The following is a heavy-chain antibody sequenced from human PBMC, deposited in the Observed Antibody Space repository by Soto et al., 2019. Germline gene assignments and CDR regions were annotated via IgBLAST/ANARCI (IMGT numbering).Heavy chain of an antibody. CDR2: ISASGDNT. CDR3: AKLTYSDLWSGSHDS. D-gene: IGHD3-3*01. Sequence: PGGSLRLSCAASGFTFNSRAMSWVRQAPGKGLDWASIISASGDNTYYADSVKGRLIISRDNSKNTLYLQLNSLRAEYTAVYYCAKLTYSDLWSGSHDSWGQGTLVTVSS. J-gene: IGHJ4*02. V-gene: IGHV3-23*01. CDR1: GFTFNSRA.